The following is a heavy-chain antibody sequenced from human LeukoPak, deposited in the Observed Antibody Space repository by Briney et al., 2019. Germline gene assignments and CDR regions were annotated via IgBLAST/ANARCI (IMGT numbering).Heavy chain of an antibody. Sequence: SETLSLTCTVSGGSICSFYWSWIRQPAGKGLEWIGRFYTSGSTHYNPSLKSRVTMSIDTSKNQFSLKLSSVTAAHTAVYYCARDARLHYYVDYWGQGTLVTVSS. CDR1: GGSICSFY. CDR3: ARDARLHYYVDY. CDR2: FYTSGST. D-gene: IGHD6-25*01. J-gene: IGHJ4*02. V-gene: IGHV4-4*07.